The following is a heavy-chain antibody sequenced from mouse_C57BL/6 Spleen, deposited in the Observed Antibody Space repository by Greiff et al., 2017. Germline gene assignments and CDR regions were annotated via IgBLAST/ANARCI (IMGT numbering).Heavy chain of an antibody. Sequence: EVKLMESGGGLVKPGGSLKLSCAASGFTFSDYGMHWVRQAPEKGLEWVAYISSGSSTIYYADTVKGRFTISRDNAKNTLFLQMTSLRSEDTAMYYCARGRPSSYYFDYWGQGTTLTVSS. CDR1: GFTFSDYG. J-gene: IGHJ2*01. CDR2: ISSGSSTI. CDR3: ARGRPSSYYFDY. V-gene: IGHV5-17*01.